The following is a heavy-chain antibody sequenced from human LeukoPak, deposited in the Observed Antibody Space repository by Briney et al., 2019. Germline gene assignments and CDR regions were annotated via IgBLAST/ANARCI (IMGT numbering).Heavy chain of an antibody. V-gene: IGHV3-74*01. CDR1: GFTFSSYW. CDR2: INSDGSTT. CDR3: VRVSDPATVGSSTYSSSWYLRD. J-gene: IGHJ4*02. Sequence: GGSLRLSCAASGFTFSSYWMHWVRQAPGKGLVWVSRINSDGSTTNYADSVKGRFTISRDNAKNTLYLQMNSLRAEDTAVYYCVRVSDPATVGSSTYSSSWYLRDWGQGTLVTVSS. D-gene: IGHD6-13*01.